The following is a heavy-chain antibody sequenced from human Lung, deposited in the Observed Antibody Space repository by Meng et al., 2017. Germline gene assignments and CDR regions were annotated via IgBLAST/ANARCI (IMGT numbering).Heavy chain of an antibody. CDR3: ARGPTTMAHDFDY. V-gene: IGHV4-34*01. J-gene: IGHJ4*02. CDR2: INHSGST. D-gene: IGHD4-11*01. CDR1: GGSFSDYY. Sequence: GAGLWKPSQTLSLTWVVSGGSFSDYYWSWIRQPPGKGLEWIGEINHSGSTNYNPSLESRATISVDTSQNNLSLKLSSVTAADSAVYYCARGPTTMAHDFDYWGQGTLVTVSS.